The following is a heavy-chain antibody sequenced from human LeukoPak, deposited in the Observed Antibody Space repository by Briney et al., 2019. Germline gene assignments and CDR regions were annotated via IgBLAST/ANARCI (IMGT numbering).Heavy chain of an antibody. CDR2: LCSGGDT. CDR3: ARKVGYGYALGS. Sequence: PGGSLRLSCAASGFTVSSNCMTWVRQAPGMGLEWVSVLCSGGDTYYADSVKGRFTISADNSKNTLYLQMNSLRAEDTAVYYCARKVGYGYALGSWGQGTLVTVSS. V-gene: IGHV3-53*01. D-gene: IGHD5-18*01. CDR1: GFTVSSNC. J-gene: IGHJ4*02.